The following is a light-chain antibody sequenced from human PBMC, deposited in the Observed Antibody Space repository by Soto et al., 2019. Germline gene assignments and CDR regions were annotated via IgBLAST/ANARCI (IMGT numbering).Light chain of an antibody. CDR1: QSVRTY. CDR3: QQRYSPPWT. CDR2: TVS. V-gene: IGKV1-39*01. Sequence: DIQMTQSPSSLSASVGDRVTITCRASQSVRTYLNWYQQKPGKAPNLLIYTVSNLQSGVSSRFTGSGSGTDFTLTFSSLQPEDVGTSFCQQRYSPPWTFAQGTNVDI. J-gene: IGKJ1*01.